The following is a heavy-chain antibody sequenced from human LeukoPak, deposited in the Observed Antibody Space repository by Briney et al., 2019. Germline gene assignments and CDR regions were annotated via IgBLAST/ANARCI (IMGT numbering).Heavy chain of an antibody. CDR2: INPNSGGT. V-gene: IGHV1-2*02. Sequence: GASVKVSCKASGYTFTGYYMHWVRQAPGQGLEWMGWINPNSGGTNYAQKFQGRVTMTRDTSISTAYMELSSLRSEDTAVYYCARAYGVDAFDIWGQGTMVTVSS. J-gene: IGHJ3*02. D-gene: IGHD4-17*01. CDR1: GYTFTGYY. CDR3: ARAYGVDAFDI.